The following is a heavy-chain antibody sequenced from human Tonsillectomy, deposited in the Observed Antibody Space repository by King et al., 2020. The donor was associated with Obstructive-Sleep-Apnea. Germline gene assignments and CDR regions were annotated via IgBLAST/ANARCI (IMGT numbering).Heavy chain of an antibody. Sequence: QLVQSGAEVKTPGASVKVSCKPSGYTFTGYYIHWVRQAPGQGLEWMGRISPNSGATKYAQKFQDRVTITRDTSISTAYMDLSRLKSDDTAIYYCARDMSAYDSTSPAYWGQGTLVTVSS. CDR3: ARDMSAYDSTSPAY. V-gene: IGHV1-2*02. CDR1: GYTFTGYY. CDR2: ISPNSGAT. D-gene: IGHD3-10*01. J-gene: IGHJ4*02.